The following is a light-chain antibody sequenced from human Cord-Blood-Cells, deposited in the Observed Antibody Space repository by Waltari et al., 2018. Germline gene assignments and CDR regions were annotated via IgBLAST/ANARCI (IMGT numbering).Light chain of an antibody. J-gene: IGKJ1*01. Sequence: DIQMTQSPSSLSASVGDRVTITCRASQGISNYLAWYQPKPGKVPKLLIYAASTLQSGVPSRFSGSGSGTDFTLTISSMQPEDVATYYCQKYNSAPTWTFGQGTKVEIK. CDR2: AAS. CDR3: QKYNSAPTWT. CDR1: QGISNY. V-gene: IGKV1-27*01.